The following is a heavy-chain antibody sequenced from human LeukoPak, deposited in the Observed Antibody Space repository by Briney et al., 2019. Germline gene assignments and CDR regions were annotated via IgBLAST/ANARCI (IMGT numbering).Heavy chain of an antibody. Sequence: SETLSLTCTVSGGSISSGSYYWSWIRQPAGKGLEWIGRIYTSGSTNYNPSLKSRVTISVDTSKNQFSLKLSSVTAADTAVYYCARDGDYYDSSGYYTNWFDPWGQGTLVTVSS. D-gene: IGHD3-22*01. CDR2: IYTSGST. CDR3: ARDGDYYDSSGYYTNWFDP. CDR1: GGSISSGSYY. V-gene: IGHV4-61*02. J-gene: IGHJ5*02.